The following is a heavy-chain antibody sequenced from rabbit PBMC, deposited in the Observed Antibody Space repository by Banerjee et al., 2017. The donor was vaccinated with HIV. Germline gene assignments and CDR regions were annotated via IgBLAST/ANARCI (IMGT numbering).Heavy chain of an antibody. V-gene: IGHV1S45*01. CDR3: ARKSGGIYGYDL. D-gene: IGHD6-1*01. Sequence: QEQLVESGGGLVKPEGSLTLTCTASGFSFTNKYVMCWVRQAPGKGLEWIGCINTSSGNTVYASWAKGRFTISKTSSTTVTLQMTSLTAADTATYFCARKSGGIYGYDLWGPGTLVTVS. J-gene: IGHJ4*01. CDR1: GFSFTNKYV. CDR2: INTSSGNT.